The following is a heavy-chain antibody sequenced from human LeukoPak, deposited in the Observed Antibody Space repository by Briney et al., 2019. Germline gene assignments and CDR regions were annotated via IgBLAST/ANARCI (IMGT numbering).Heavy chain of an antibody. CDR2: ISGSGGST. Sequence: GGSLRLSCAASGFTFSSYTFSTYAMRWVRPAPGKGLEWVSAISGSGGSTYYADSVKGRFTISRDNSKNTLYLQMNSLRAEDTAVYYCAKSGWNLELRYFDWLLFPHLDYWGQGTLVTVSS. CDR1: GFTFSSYTFSTYA. J-gene: IGHJ4*02. D-gene: IGHD3-9*01. CDR3: AKSGWNLELRYFDWLLFPHLDY. V-gene: IGHV3-23*01.